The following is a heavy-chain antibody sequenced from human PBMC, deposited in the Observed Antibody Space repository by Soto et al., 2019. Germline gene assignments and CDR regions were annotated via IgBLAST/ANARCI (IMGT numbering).Heavy chain of an antibody. J-gene: IGHJ6*02. CDR2: IDPSDSYT. Sequence: GESLKISCKGSGYSFTSYWISWVRQMPGKGLEWMGRIDPSDSYTNYSPSFQGHATISADKSISTAYLQWSSLKASDTAMYYCARQRSSPHYYYYGMEVWGQGTTVTVSS. V-gene: IGHV5-10-1*01. CDR3: ARQRSSPHYYYYGMEV. CDR1: GYSFTSYW. D-gene: IGHD6-13*01.